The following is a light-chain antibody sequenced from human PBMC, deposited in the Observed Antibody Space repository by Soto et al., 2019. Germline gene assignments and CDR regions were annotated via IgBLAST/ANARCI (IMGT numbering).Light chain of an antibody. CDR2: GAS. CDR3: QQRYKTSLSS. V-gene: IGKV1-39*01. J-gene: IGKJ2*01. Sequence: DIQMTQSPSFLSASVGDRVTITCRASQRIDNFLNWYQQKPGKAPKLLIYGASSLQSGVPSGFSGSGSGTDFTLTITSLQPEDSATYHCQQRYKTSLSSFGQGTKVEIK. CDR1: QRIDNF.